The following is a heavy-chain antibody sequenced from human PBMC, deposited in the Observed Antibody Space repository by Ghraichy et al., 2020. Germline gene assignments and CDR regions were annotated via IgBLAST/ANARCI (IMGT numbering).Heavy chain of an antibody. V-gene: IGHV4-4*07. J-gene: IGHJ4*02. Sequence: SETLSLTCTVSGDSISSYYWSWIRQPAGKGLEWIGRIYTSGSTNYNPSLKSRVTMSVDTSRNQFSLKLSSVTAADTAVYYCARHHNWNGFDYWGQGTLVTVSS. CDR2: IYTSGST. CDR1: GDSISSYY. CDR3: ARHHNWNGFDY. D-gene: IGHD1-20*01.